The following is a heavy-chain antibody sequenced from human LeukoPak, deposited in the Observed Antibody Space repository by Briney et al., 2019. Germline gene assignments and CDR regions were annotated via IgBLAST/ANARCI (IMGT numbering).Heavy chain of an antibody. V-gene: IGHV1-18*01. CDR1: GYPFSASG. CDR3: AGAGHARGSDY. J-gene: IGHJ4*01. Sequence: WASVKVSCKTSGYPFSASGLIWMRQSPGQRLEWMGCVDANDGDISYAQNFQGRVTMTRDTSTSTLYMELSSLRSEDTAVYYCAGAGHARGSDYWGQGTLVTVSS. D-gene: IGHD3-10*01. CDR2: VDANDGDI.